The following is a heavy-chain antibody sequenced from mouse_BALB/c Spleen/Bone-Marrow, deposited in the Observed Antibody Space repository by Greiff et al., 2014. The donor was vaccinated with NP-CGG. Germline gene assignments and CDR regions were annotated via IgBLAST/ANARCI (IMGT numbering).Heavy chain of an antibody. D-gene: IGHD2-4*01. J-gene: IGHJ1*01. Sequence: EVQVVESGPSLVKPSQTLSLTCSATGDSITSGYWNWIRKFPGNKLEYMGYISYSGSTYYNPSLKSRISITRDTSKNQYYLQLNSVTTEDTATYYCARIYYDSHWYFDVWGAGTTVTVSS. CDR3: ARIYYDSHWYFDV. V-gene: IGHV3-8*02. CDR2: ISYSGST. CDR1: GDSITSGY.